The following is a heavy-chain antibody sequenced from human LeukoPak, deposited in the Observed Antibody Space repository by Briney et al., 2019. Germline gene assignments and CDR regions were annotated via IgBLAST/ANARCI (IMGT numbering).Heavy chain of an antibody. CDR3: ARGGPGGYSYGYGFYYYYGMDV. D-gene: IGHD5-18*01. Sequence: RASETLSLTCTVSGGSISSYYWSWIRQPPGKGLEWLGYIYYSGSTNYNPSLKSRVTISVDTSKNQFSLKLSSVTAADTAVYYCARGGPGGYSYGYGFYYYYGMDVWGQGTTVTVSS. J-gene: IGHJ6*02. CDR2: IYYSGST. CDR1: GGSISSYY. V-gene: IGHV4-59*01.